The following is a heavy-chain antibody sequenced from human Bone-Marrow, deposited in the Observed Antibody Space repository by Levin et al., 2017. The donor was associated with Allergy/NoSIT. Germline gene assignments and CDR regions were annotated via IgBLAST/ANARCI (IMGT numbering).Heavy chain of an antibody. J-gene: IGHJ4*02. CDR1: GGTFSNYA. V-gene: IGHV1-69*13. D-gene: IGHD3-10*01. CDR3: ARARGGFYGSGSFDF. CDR2: IIPAFGST. Sequence: SVKVSCKASGGTFSNYAISWVRQAPGQGLEWMGGIIPAFGSTNYAQRFQGRVTITADESTRTAHMELRSLRSEDTAVYYCARARGGFYGSGSFDFWGQGTLVTVSS.